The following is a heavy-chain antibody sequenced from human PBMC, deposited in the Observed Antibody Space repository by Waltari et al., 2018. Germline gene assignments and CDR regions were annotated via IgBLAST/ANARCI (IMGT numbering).Heavy chain of an antibody. CDR1: GDSVSSNSAA. Sequence: QVQLQQSGPGLVKPSQTLSLTCAISGDSVSSNSAAWNWIRQSPSRGLEWLGRTYYRSKWYNDYAVSVKSRITINPDTSKNQFSLQLNSVTPEDTAVYYCARAWGYCSSTSCYWGSGMDVWGQGTTVTVSS. CDR3: ARAWGYCSSTSCYWGSGMDV. V-gene: IGHV6-1*01. CDR2: TYYRSKWYN. D-gene: IGHD2-2*01. J-gene: IGHJ6*02.